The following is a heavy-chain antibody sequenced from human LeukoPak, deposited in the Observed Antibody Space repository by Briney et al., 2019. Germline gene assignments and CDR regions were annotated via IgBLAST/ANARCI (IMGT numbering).Heavy chain of an antibody. CDR3: ARDAPQVPAAGVLAS. CDR1: GFTVSDNY. V-gene: IGHV3-53*01. Sequence: GGSLRLSCAASGFTVSDNYMSWVRQAPGKGREWCSVMYSRGDTYYANSVKGRFTFSRDISKNTLYLQMNGLRTEDTAMYYCARDAPQVPAAGVLASWGQGTLVTVSS. J-gene: IGHJ5*02. D-gene: IGHD6-13*01. CDR2: MYSRGDT.